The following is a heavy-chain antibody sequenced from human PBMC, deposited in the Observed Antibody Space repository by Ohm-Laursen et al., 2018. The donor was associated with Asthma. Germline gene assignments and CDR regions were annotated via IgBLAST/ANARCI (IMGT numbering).Heavy chain of an antibody. CDR2: ISSSSSNI. V-gene: IGHV3-48*02. CDR1: GFTFSSYI. Sequence: SLRLSCAASGFTFSSYIMNWVRQAPGKRLEWVSYISSSSSNIYYADSVKGRFTISRDNAKNSLYLQMSSLRDEDTAVYYCARDRGGDRSFDYWGQGTLVTVSS. CDR3: ARDRGGDRSFDY. D-gene: IGHD2-21*02. J-gene: IGHJ4*02.